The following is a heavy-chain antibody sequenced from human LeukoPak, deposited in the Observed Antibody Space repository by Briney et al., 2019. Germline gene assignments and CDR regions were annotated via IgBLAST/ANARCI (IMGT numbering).Heavy chain of an antibody. CDR2: ISYDGSNK. CDR1: GFTFSRYA. J-gene: IGHJ4*02. CDR3: AREISYSSGWYYFDY. V-gene: IGHV3-30-3*01. Sequence: GGSLTLSCAASGFTFSRYAMHWVRQAPGKGLEWVAVISYDGSNKYYADSVKGRVTISRDNSKNTMYLQMNSLRAEDTAVYYCAREISYSSGWYYFDYWAREPWSPSP. D-gene: IGHD6-19*01.